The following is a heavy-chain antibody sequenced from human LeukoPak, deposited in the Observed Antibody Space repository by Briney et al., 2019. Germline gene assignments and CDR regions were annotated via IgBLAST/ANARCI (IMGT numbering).Heavy chain of an antibody. J-gene: IGHJ4*02. D-gene: IGHD5-18*01. V-gene: IGHV3-7*01. CDR3: ARHLSGITGYTYGRGIDY. CDR2: IKQDGSEK. Sequence: GGSLRLSCSASGFTFSSYWMHWVRQAPGKGMEWVANIKQDGSEKYYVDSVKGRFTISRDNAKKSLYLQMNSLRAEDTAVYYCARHLSGITGYTYGRGIDYWGQGTLVTVSS. CDR1: GFTFSSYW.